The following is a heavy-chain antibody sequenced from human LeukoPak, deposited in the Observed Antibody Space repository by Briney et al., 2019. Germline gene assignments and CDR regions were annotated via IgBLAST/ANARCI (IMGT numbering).Heavy chain of an antibody. J-gene: IGHJ4*02. V-gene: IGHV3-30*18. CDR1: GFTFSSHG. D-gene: IGHD4-11*01. CDR2: ISYDGSNK. Sequence: GRSLRLSCAASGFTFSSHGMHWVRQAPGKGLEGVAVISYDGSNKYYADSVKGRFTISRDNSKNTLYLQMNSLRSEDTAVYYCAKVGLTVTTILDYFDYWGQGTLVTVSS. CDR3: AKVGLTVTTILDYFDY.